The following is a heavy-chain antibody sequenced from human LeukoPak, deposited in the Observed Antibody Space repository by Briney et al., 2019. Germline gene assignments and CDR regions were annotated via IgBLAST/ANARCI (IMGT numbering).Heavy chain of an antibody. D-gene: IGHD3-3*01. J-gene: IGHJ4*02. CDR1: GLTFSSYW. CDR3: ASDGGPFDN. CDR2: IKQDGSER. Sequence: GGSLRLSCAASGLTFSSYWMSWVRQAPGKGLEWVANIKQDGSERYYVDSVKGRFTISRDNAKKSLHQQMNGLRADDTAVYYCASDGGPFDNWGQGTLVTVSS. V-gene: IGHV3-7*01.